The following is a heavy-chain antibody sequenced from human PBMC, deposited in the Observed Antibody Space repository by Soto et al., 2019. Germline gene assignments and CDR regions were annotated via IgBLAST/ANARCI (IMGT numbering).Heavy chain of an antibody. V-gene: IGHV2-26*01. Sequence: QVTLKESGPVLVKPTEPLTLTCTVSGFSLSNARMGVSWIRQPPGKALEWLAHIFSNDEKSYSTSLKSRLTISKDTSKSQVVLTMTNMDPVDTATYYCARTAAGYSSGYYYGMDVWGQGTTVTVSS. CDR3: ARTAAGYSSGYYYGMDV. CDR2: IFSNDEK. D-gene: IGHD3-22*01. J-gene: IGHJ6*02. CDR1: GFSLSNARMG.